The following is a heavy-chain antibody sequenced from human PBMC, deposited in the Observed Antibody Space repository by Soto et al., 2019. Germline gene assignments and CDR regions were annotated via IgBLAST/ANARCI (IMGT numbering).Heavy chain of an antibody. J-gene: IGHJ4*02. D-gene: IGHD3-16*02. CDR2: ISNNGDTA. CDR3: AKSRVFIGAIVTLLDS. CDR1: GFTFSSYA. Sequence: EVQLLESGGGLVQPGGSLTLSCATSGFTFSSYAMVWVRQAAVKGLEWVASISNNGDTAYYADSVKGRFTISRGNSENTLYLQMNGLRADDTALYFCAKSRVFIGAIVTLLDSWGQGTQVTVSS. V-gene: IGHV3-23*01.